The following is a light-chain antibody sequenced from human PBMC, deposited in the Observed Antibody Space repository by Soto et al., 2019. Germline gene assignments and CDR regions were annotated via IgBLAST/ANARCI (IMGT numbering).Light chain of an antibody. CDR1: SSNIGAGYD. CDR2: GNT. CDR3: LSFDSSPSVV. J-gene: IGLJ2*01. Sequence: QSVLTQPPSVSGAPGQRVTISCTGSSSNIGAGYDVHWYQQLPGRAPKLLIYGNTNRPSGVPDRFSGSKSGTSASLAITGLQAEDEADYSCLSFDSSPSVVFGRGTQLTVL. V-gene: IGLV1-40*01.